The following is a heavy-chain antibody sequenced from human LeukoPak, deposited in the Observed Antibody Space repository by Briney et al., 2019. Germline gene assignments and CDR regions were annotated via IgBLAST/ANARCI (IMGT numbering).Heavy chain of an antibody. V-gene: IGHV5-51*01. CDR2: IYPGDSDT. J-gene: IGHJ4*02. D-gene: IGHD3-16*01. CDR1: GYSFTNYW. CDR3: ARHDVVGYYDYVWGSYGY. Sequence: GESLKISCKGSGYSFTNYWIGWVRQMPGKGLEWMGIIYPGDSDTRYSPSFQGQVTISADKSISTAYLQWNSLKASDTAMYYCARHDVVGYYDYVWGSYGYWGQGTLVTVSS.